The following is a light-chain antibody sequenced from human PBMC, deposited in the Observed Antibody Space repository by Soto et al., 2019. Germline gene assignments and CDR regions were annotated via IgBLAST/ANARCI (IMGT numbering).Light chain of an antibody. V-gene: IGKV1-39*01. CDR3: QQSYTTLFT. Sequence: DIQMTQSPSSLSASVGDRVTITCRASQSISNYLNWYQQKPGKASKLLIYAASSLQSGVPSRFSGSGSGTDFTLTISSLQPEDFATYSCQQSYTTLFTFGPGTNVDI. CDR1: QSISNY. J-gene: IGKJ3*01. CDR2: AAS.